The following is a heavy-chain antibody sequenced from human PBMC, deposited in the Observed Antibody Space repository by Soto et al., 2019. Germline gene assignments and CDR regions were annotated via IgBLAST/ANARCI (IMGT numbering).Heavy chain of an antibody. Sequence: EVQLLESGGGLVQPGGSLRLSCAASGFTFSSYAMSWVRQAPGKGLEWVSAISGSGGSTYYADSVKGRFTISRDNSQSTLYLQMNSLRDEDTAVYDCAKASMQGYGYGGRLDAFDIWGQGTMVTVSS. D-gene: IGHD5-18*01. CDR3: AKASMQGYGYGGRLDAFDI. V-gene: IGHV3-23*01. CDR2: ISGSGGST. CDR1: GFTFSSYA. J-gene: IGHJ3*02.